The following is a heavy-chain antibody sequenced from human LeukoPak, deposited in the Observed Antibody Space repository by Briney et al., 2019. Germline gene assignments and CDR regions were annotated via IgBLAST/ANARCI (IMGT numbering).Heavy chain of an antibody. J-gene: IGHJ4*02. CDR3: VRGTGY. CDR1: GFTFSSYV. Sequence: GGSLRLSCSVSGFTFSSYVMHWVRQAPGKGLEYVSAISSNGDNTYYADSVKGRFTISRDNSKNTVYLQMSSLRADDKAVYYCVRGTGYWGQGTLVTASS. CDR2: ISSNGDNT. V-gene: IGHV3-64D*06.